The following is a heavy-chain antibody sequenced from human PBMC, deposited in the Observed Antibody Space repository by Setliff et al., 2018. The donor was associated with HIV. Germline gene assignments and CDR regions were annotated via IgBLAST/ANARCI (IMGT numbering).Heavy chain of an antibody. D-gene: IGHD1-26*01. V-gene: IGHV1-18*01. CDR1: GYTFTSND. CDR2: ISADNGNT. Sequence: ASVKVSCKASGYTFTSNDINWVRQAPGQGLEWMGWISADNGNTKYAQKFQGRVTITTDTSTRTAYMEMRGLTYDDTAVYYCARASGGNSVENGFDIWGQGTMVTVSS. J-gene: IGHJ3*02. CDR3: ARASGGNSVENGFDI.